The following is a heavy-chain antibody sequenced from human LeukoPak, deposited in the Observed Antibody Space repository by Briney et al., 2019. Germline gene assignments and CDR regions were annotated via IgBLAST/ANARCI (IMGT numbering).Heavy chain of an antibody. CDR3: ARAVATMVRGVTWAFDI. D-gene: IGHD3-10*01. V-gene: IGHV4-61*02. J-gene: IGHJ3*02. CDR1: GGSISSGSYY. Sequence: SETLSLTCTVSGGSISSGSYYWSWIRQPAGKGLEWIGRIYTSGSTNYNPSIKSRVTISVDTSKNQFSLKLSSVTAADTAVYYCARAVATMVRGVTWAFDIWGQGTMVTVSS. CDR2: IYTSGST.